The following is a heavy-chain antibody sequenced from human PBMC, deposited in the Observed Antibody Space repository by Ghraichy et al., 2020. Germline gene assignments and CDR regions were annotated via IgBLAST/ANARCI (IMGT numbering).Heavy chain of an antibody. V-gene: IGHV3-15*01. CDR2: IKSKTDGGTT. Sequence: GGSLRLSCAASGFTFSNAWMSWVRQAPGKGLEWVGRIKSKTDGGTTDYAAPVKGRFTISRDDSKNTLYLQMNSLKTEDTAVYYCTTELRMVTTIDYWGQGTLVTVSS. J-gene: IGHJ4*02. D-gene: IGHD4-17*01. CDR1: GFTFSNAW. CDR3: TTELRMVTTIDY.